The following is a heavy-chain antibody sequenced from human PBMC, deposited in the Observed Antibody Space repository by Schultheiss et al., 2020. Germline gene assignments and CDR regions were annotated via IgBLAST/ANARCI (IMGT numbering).Heavy chain of an antibody. CDR3: ARGMADCSSTSCYRGAYYYYGMDV. D-gene: IGHD2-2*01. V-gene: IGHV6-1*01. J-gene: IGHJ6*02. Sequence: SQTLSLTCAISGDSVSRNSAAWNWIRQSPSRGLEWLGRTYYRSKWYNDYAVSVKSRITINPDTSKNQFSLQLNSVTPEDTAVYYCARGMADCSSTSCYRGAYYYYGMDVWGQGTTVTVSS. CDR2: TYYRSKWYN. CDR1: GDSVSRNSAA.